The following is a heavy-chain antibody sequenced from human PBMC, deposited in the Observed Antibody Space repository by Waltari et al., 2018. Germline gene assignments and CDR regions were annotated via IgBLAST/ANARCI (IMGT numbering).Heavy chain of an antibody. CDR2: IKTKSDGGAT. D-gene: IGHD2-15*01. CDR1: GFIFDTAW. CDR3: AAGWPFNY. Sequence: EVQLVESGGGLVKPGGSLRLSCAASGFIFDTAWLTWVRQAPGTGLEWVGRIKTKSDGGATDYAAPVKGRITISRDDSKNTVYLQMDSLKTEDTAVYYCAAGWPFNYWGRGTLVTVSS. J-gene: IGHJ4*02. V-gene: IGHV3-15*07.